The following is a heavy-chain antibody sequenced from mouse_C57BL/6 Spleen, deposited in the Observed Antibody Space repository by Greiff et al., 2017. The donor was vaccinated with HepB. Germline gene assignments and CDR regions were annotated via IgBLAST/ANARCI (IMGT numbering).Heavy chain of an antibody. D-gene: IGHD1-1*01. CDR2: IYPRSGNT. J-gene: IGHJ4*01. CDR3: ARDSTTVVSAMDY. V-gene: IGHV1-81*01. CDR1: GYTFTSYG. Sequence: VKLQESGAELARPGASVKLSCKASGYTFTSYGISWVKQSTGQGLEWIGEIYPRSGNTYYNEKFKGKATLTADKSSSTAYMELRSLTSEDSAVYFCARDSTTVVSAMDYWGQGTSVTVSS.